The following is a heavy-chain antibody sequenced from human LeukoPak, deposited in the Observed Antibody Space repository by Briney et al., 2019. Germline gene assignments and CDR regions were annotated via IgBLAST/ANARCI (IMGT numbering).Heavy chain of an antibody. J-gene: IGHJ4*02. V-gene: IGHV3-33*01. D-gene: IGHD3-16*01. CDR1: GFTFSSFG. CDR2: IWDEGSKK. Sequence: NPGRSLRLSCAASGFTFSSFGMHWVRQAPVRGLEWVAVIWDEGSKKYYADSVKARFTISRDNTKNTVYLQMDSLRAEDTALYYCARDLGRGNTPFDYWGQGTLVTVSS. CDR3: ARDLGRGNTPFDY.